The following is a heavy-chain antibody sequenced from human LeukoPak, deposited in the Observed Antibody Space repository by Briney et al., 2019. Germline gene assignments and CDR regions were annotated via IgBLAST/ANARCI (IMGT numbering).Heavy chain of an antibody. D-gene: IGHD3-3*01. CDR2: INPSGGST. Sequence: ASVKVSCKASGYTFTSYYMHWVRQAPGQGLEWMGIINPSGGSTSYAQKFQGRVTMTRDTSTSTVYMELSSLRSEDTAVYYCASVFLHYYGMDVWGQGTTVTVSS. J-gene: IGHJ6*02. V-gene: IGHV1-46*01. CDR1: GYTFTSYY. CDR3: ASVFLHYYGMDV.